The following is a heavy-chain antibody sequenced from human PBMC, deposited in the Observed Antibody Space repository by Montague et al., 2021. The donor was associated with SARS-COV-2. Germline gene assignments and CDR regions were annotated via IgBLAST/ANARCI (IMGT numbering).Heavy chain of an antibody. CDR2: VHDIESS. V-gene: IGHV4-59*01. CDR3: ARVTLGGRDGRTRQYEGLDS. D-gene: IGHD3-16*01. CDR1: RGSISRYF. J-gene: IGHJ4*02. Sequence: SETLSLTCTVSRGSISRYFWNWIRQTPGKGLEWMGYVHDIESSIYNPSLQSRITILLDTPKNQFSLRLNAVTAADTAVYYCARVTLGGRDGRTRQYEGLDSWGQGILVTVSS.